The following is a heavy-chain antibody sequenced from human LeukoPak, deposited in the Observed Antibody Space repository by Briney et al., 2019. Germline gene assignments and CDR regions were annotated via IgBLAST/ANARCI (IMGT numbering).Heavy chain of an antibody. CDR3: AREWLIVVTGTGHLDY. CDR2: IIPNTGGT. CDR1: GYSFSGFY. V-gene: IGHV1-2*02. D-gene: IGHD6-19*01. Sequence: ASVKVSCKASGYSFSGFYMHWVRQAPGQGLEWMGWIIPNTGGTNYEQKFQGRVTMTRDTTISTAYMELSSLRSDDTAVYYCAREWLIVVTGTGHLDYWGQGTLVTVSS. J-gene: IGHJ4*02.